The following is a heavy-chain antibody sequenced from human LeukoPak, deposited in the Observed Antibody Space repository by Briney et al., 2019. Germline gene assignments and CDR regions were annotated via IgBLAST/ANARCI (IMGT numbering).Heavy chain of an antibody. CDR2: ISSSGSTK. D-gene: IGHD6-19*01. CDR1: GFTFSDYY. CDR3: ARDRKSAWYPLVDY. Sequence: PRGSLRLSCAVSGFTFSDYYMSWLRQAPGKGLEWISYISSSGSTKYYADSVKGRFTISRDNAKNSLYLQMNSLRAEDTAVYYCARDRKSAWYPLVDYWGQGTLVTASS. V-gene: IGHV3-11*01. J-gene: IGHJ4*02.